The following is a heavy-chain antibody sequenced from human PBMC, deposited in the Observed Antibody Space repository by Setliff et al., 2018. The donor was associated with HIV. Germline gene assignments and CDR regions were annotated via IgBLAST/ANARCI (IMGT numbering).Heavy chain of an antibody. CDR1: DDPISSYY. J-gene: IGHJ6*03. D-gene: IGHD2-15*01. CDR3: ALTGHRLLRGYMDV. Sequence: SETLSLTCYVTDDPISSYYWSWVRQPAGRGLEWIGRLYVSGDTNYNPSLKSRVTMSLDTSKKHFSLNLKSVTAADTAVYYCALTGHRLLRGYMDVWGKGTTVTVS. V-gene: IGHV4-4*07. CDR2: LYVSGDT.